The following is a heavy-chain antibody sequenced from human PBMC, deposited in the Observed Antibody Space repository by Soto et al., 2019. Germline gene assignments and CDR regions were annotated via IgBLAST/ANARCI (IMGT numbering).Heavy chain of an antibody. CDR2: IYYSGST. Sequence: SETLSLTCTVSDGSISSSSYYWGWIRQPPGKGLEWIGSIYYSGSTYYNPSLKSRVTISVDTSKNQFSLKLSSVTAADTAVYYCARHSSDSYYDFWSGYSWSDPWGQGTMVTV. CDR1: DGSISSSSYY. CDR3: ARHSSDSYYDFWSGYSWSDP. J-gene: IGHJ5*02. D-gene: IGHD3-3*01. V-gene: IGHV4-39*01.